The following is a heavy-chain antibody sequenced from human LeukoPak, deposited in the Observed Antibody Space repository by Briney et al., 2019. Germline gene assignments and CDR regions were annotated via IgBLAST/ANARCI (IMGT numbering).Heavy chain of an antibody. Sequence: PSETLSLTCTVSGGSISSYYWSWIRRPPGKGLEWIGYIYYSGSTNYNPSLKSRVTISVDTSKNQFSLKLSSVTAADTAMYYCARGWLWFGEFDYFDYWGQGTLVTVSS. CDR2: IYYSGST. CDR1: GGSISSYY. V-gene: IGHV4-59*01. D-gene: IGHD3-10*01. J-gene: IGHJ4*02. CDR3: ARGWLWFGEFDYFDY.